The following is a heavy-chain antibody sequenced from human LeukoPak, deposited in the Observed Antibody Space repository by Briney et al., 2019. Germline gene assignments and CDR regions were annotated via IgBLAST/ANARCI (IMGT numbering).Heavy chain of an antibody. Sequence: SETLSLTCTVSGGSISSYYWSWIRQPPGKGLEWIGYIYYGGSTNYNPSLKSRVTISVDTSKNQFSLKLSSVTAAYTAVYYCARGGGWNAYYYYYYMDVWGKGTTVTISS. CDR3: ARGGGWNAYYYYYYMDV. CDR2: IYYGGST. D-gene: IGHD1-1*01. V-gene: IGHV4-59*01. CDR1: GGSISSYY. J-gene: IGHJ6*03.